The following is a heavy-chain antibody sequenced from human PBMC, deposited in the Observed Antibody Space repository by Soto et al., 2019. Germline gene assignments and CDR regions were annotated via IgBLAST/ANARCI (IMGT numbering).Heavy chain of an antibody. CDR2: IYSGGST. CDR3: ARESGYDLGAFDI. D-gene: IGHD5-12*01. CDR1: GFPFSSNY. Sequence: PGVSLGLSFSASGFPFSSNYMGWVRQAPGKGLEWVSVIYSGGSTYYADSVKGRFTISRDNSKNTLYLQMNSLRAEDTAVYYCARESGYDLGAFDIWGQGTMVTVSS. V-gene: IGHV3-53*01. J-gene: IGHJ3*02.